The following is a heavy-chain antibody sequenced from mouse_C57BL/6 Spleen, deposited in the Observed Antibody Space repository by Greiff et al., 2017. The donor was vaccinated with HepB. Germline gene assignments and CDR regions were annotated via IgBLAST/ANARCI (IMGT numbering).Heavy chain of an antibody. J-gene: IGHJ2*01. CDR3: ARHFPIYYDNYGGYFDY. Sequence: EVQGVESGGGLVQPGGSLKLSCAASGFTFSDYYMYWVRQTPEKRLEWVAYISNGGGSTYYPDTVKGRFTISRDNAKNNLYLQMSRLKSEDTAMYYCARHFPIYYDNYGGYFDYWGQGTTLTVSS. CDR1: GFTFSDYY. D-gene: IGHD2-1*01. V-gene: IGHV5-12*01. CDR2: ISNGGGST.